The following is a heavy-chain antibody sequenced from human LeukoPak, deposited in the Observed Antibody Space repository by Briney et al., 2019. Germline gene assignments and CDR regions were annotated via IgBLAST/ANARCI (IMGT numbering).Heavy chain of an antibody. CDR1: GGSISSGSYY. CDR2: IYTSGST. V-gene: IGHV4-61*02. D-gene: IGHD3-22*01. Sequence: SQTLFLTCTVSGGSISSGSYYWSWIRQPAGKGLEWIGRIYTSGSTNYNPSLKSRVTISVDTSKNQFSLKLSSVTAADTAVYYCARDYYDSSGLNWFDPWGQGTLVTVSS. CDR3: ARDYYDSSGLNWFDP. J-gene: IGHJ5*02.